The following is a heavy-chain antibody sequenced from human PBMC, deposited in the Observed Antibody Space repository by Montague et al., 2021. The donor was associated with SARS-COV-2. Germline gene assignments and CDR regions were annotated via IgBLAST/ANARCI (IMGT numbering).Heavy chain of an antibody. CDR1: GFTFSTYA. V-gene: IGHV3-30*14. Sequence: SLRLSCAASGFTFSTYAMPWVRQAPGKGLEWVAAISYDGSNKYFADSAKGRFTVSRDNSKNTLYLQMNSLRAEDTAVFYCARGFIIGDYGGRLVDWGQGTLVTVSS. CDR2: ISYDGSNK. CDR3: ARGFIIGDYGGRLVD. D-gene: IGHD4-17*01. J-gene: IGHJ4*02.